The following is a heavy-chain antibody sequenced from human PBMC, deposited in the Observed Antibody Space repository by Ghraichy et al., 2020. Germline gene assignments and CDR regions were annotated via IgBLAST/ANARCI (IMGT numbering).Heavy chain of an antibody. V-gene: IGHV1-58*01. CDR1: GFTFTSSA. CDR3: AAGELTHYYDSSGYYYAFDP. D-gene: IGHD3-22*01. CDR2: IVVGSGNP. J-gene: IGHJ5*02. Sequence: SVKVSCKASGFTFTSSAVQWVRQARGQRLEWIGWIVVGSGNPNYAQKFQERVTITRDMSTSTAYMELSSLRSEDTAVYYCAAGELTHYYDSSGYYYAFDPWGQGTLVTVSS.